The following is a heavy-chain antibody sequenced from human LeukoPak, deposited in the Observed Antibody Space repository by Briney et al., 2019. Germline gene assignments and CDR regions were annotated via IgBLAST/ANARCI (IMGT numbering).Heavy chain of an antibody. J-gene: IGHJ6*02. D-gene: IGHD3-10*01. Sequence: ASVKVSCKASGYSFSSFDINWVRQAPGQGLEWMGWMNPNSGNTGYAQSFQGRVTMTWNNSINTAYMELSSLRSEDTAVYYCAKVIRYYYGMDVWGQGTTVTVSS. CDR3: AKVIRYYYGMDV. V-gene: IGHV1-8*01. CDR2: MNPNSGNT. CDR1: GYSFSSFD.